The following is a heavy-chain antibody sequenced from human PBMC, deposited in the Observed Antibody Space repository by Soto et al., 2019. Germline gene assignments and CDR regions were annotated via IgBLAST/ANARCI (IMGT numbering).Heavy chain of an antibody. CDR2: ISGSGGST. Sequence: GSLRLSCAASGFTFSSYAMSWVRQAPGKGLEWVSAISGSGGSTYYADSVKGRFTISRDNSKNTLYLQMNSLRAEDTAVYYCAKNLGYSNYYGMDVWGQGTTVTVSS. D-gene: IGHD6-13*01. CDR3: AKNLGYSNYYGMDV. CDR1: GFTFSSYA. V-gene: IGHV3-23*01. J-gene: IGHJ6*02.